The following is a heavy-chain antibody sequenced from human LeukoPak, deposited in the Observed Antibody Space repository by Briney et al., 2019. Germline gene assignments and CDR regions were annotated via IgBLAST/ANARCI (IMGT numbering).Heavy chain of an antibody. J-gene: IGHJ6*03. V-gene: IGHV3-21*01. Sequence: GGSLRLSCAASGFTFSSYSMKWVRQAPERGVEWVSSITSSSSYIYYADSVKGRFTISRDNAKNSLYLQMNSLRAEDTAVYYCARAEGRYDFWSGYYDYYYYYYMDVWGKGTTVTVSS. CDR1: GFTFSSYS. CDR2: ITSSSSYI. D-gene: IGHD3-3*01. CDR3: ARAEGRYDFWSGYYDYYYYYYMDV.